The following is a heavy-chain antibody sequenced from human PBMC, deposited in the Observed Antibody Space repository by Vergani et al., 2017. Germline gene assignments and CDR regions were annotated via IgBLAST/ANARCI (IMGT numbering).Heavy chain of an antibody. J-gene: IGHJ2*01. CDR3: ARTLLSSIAATRYFDL. V-gene: IGHV3-21*01. CDR2: ISSSSSYI. CDR1: GFTFSSYS. Sequence: EVQLVESGGGLVKPGGSLRLSCAASGFTFSSYSMNWVRQAPGKGLEWVSSISSSSSYIYYADSVKGRFTISRDNAKNSLYLQMNSLRAEDTAVYYCARTLLSSIAATRYFDLWGRGTLVTVSS. D-gene: IGHD6-6*01.